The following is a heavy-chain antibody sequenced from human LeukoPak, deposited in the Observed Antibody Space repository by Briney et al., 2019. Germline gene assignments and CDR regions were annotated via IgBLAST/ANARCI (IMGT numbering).Heavy chain of an antibody. J-gene: IGHJ6*03. CDR1: GFTFSSYS. Sequence: PGGSLRLSCAASGFTFSSYSMNWVRQAPGKGLEWVSSISSSSSYIYYADSVEGRFTISRDNAKNSLYLQMNSLRAEDTAVYYCARAPFYGSGKPYYYYYYMDVWGKGTTVTVSS. CDR2: ISSSSSYI. CDR3: ARAPFYGSGKPYYYYYYMDV. D-gene: IGHD3-10*01. V-gene: IGHV3-21*01.